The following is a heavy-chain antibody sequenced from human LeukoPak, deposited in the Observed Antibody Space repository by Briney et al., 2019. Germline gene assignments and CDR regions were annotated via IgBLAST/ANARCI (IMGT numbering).Heavy chain of an antibody. CDR3: ARYYYDSSGYYDQWFDP. V-gene: IGHV1-69*13. Sequence: SVKVSCKASAGTFSSYAISWVRQAPGQGLEWMGGIIPIFGTANYAQKFQGRVTITADESTSTAYMELSSLRSEDTAVYYCARYYYDSSGYYDQWFDPWGQGTLVTVSS. J-gene: IGHJ5*02. CDR2: IIPIFGTA. CDR1: AGTFSSYA. D-gene: IGHD3-22*01.